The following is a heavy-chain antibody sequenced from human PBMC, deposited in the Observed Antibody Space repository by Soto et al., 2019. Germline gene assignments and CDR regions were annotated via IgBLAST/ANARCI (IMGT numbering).Heavy chain of an antibody. CDR2: IYASGHT. J-gene: IGHJ3*02. CDR3: ARSPSTSTIGSFDI. CDR1: GGAISAFY. V-gene: IGHV4-4*07. Sequence: QVQLQESGPGLVKPSETLSLTCSVSGGAISAFYWIWIRQSAGTGLEWIGRIYASGHTTYNPSLESRVSMSVDASKHQFSLKLNSVSAADTAVYYCARSPSTSTIGSFDIWGQGRMVTVSS. D-gene: IGHD6-6*01.